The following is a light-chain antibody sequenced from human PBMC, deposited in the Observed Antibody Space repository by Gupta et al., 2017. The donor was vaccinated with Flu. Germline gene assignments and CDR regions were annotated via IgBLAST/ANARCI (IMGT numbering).Light chain of an antibody. J-gene: IGKJ4*01. CDR3: QQAYSFPLT. CDR2: PAT. Sequence: DIQMTQSPSSVSASVGDRVSVTCRASQTIYSELAWYQHKAGKAPKRLIHPATTLQSGVPSRFSGSGSGTDFTLTISSLQPEDFATYYCQQAYSFPLTFGGGTKVEI. CDR1: QTIYSE. V-gene: IGKV1-12*01.